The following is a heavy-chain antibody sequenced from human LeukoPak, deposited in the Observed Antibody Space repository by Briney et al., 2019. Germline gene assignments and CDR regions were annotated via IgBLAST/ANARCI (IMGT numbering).Heavy chain of an antibody. J-gene: IGHJ6*02. CDR3: ARTGDSYYGMDV. CDR2: INAGNGNT. CDR1: GYTFTSYA. D-gene: IGHD7-27*01. V-gene: IGHV1-3*01. Sequence: ASVKVSCKASGYTFTSYAMHWVRQAPGQRLEWMGWINAGNGNTKYSQKFQGRVTITRDTSASTAYMELSSLRSEDTAVYYCARTGDSYYGMDVWGQGTTVAVSS.